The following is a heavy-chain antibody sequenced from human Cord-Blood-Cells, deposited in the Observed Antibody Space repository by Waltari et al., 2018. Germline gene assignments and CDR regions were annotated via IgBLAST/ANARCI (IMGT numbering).Heavy chain of an antibody. D-gene: IGHD7-27*01. CDR1: GFTFSSYG. CDR2: ISYDGSNK. CDR3: AKDRKLGIDY. V-gene: IGHV3-30*18. Sequence: VQLVESGGVVVQPGRSLRLSCAASGFTFSSYGMHLVRQAPGKGLEWGAVISYDGSNKYYAYSVKGRFTISRDNSKNTLYLQMNSLRAEDTAVYYCAKDRKLGIDYWGQGTLVTVSS. J-gene: IGHJ4*02.